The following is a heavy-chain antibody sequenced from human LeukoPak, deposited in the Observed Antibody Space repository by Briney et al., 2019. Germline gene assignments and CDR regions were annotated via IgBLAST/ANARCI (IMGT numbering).Heavy chain of an antibody. CDR2: ISGSGGST. CDR3: AREIVATIEDGIDV. CDR1: GFTFSSYA. D-gene: IGHD5-12*01. J-gene: IGHJ6*02. Sequence: GGSLRLSCAASGFTFSSYAMSCVRQAPGKGLEWVSAISGSGGSTYYADSVKGRFTISRDNSKNTLYLQMNSLRAEDTALYYCAREIVATIEDGIDVWGQGTTVTVSS. V-gene: IGHV3-23*01.